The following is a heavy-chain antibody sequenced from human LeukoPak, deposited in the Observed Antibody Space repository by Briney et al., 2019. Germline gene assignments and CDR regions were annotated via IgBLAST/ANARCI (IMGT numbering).Heavy chain of an antibody. D-gene: IGHD2-15*01. J-gene: IGHJ4*02. Sequence: PGGSLRLSCAASGFTFSRFPMHWVRQAPGKGLEYVSAISSDGGATYYANSVKGRFTISRDNSRNTLFLQMNSLRTEDTALYYCARYCSGINCYSGVVYWGQGTLVTVSS. V-gene: IGHV3-64*01. CDR2: ISSDGGAT. CDR3: ARYCSGINCYSGVVY. CDR1: GFTFSRFP.